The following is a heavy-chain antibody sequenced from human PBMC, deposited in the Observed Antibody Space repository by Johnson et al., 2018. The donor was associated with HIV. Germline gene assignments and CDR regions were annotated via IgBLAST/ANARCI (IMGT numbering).Heavy chain of an antibody. D-gene: IGHD1-14*01. CDR3: ATRDPTYRPGAFDL. CDR2: IWYDGSNK. V-gene: IGHV3-33*01. Sequence: VQLVESGGGVVQPGRSLRLSCTASGFTFSSYGIHWVRQAPGKGLEWVALIWYDGSNKYYADSVKGRFTISRDNSKNTLYLQMNSLRAEDTAVYYCATRDPTYRPGAFDLWGQGTMVTVSS. CDR1: GFTFSSYG. J-gene: IGHJ3*01.